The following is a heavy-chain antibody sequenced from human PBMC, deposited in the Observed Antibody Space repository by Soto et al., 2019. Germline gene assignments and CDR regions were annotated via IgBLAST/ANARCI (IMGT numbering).Heavy chain of an antibody. CDR3: ASRRGYSNYPDYYHYGLDV. CDR1: GGTFSSYA. V-gene: IGHV1-69*13. CDR2: IIPIFGTA. Sequence: SVKVSCKASGGTFSSYAISWVRQAPGQGLEWMGGIIPIFGTANYAQKFQGRVTITADESTSTAYMELSSLRSEDTAVYYCASRRGYSNYPDYYHYGLDVWGQGTTVTVSS. J-gene: IGHJ6*01. D-gene: IGHD4-4*01.